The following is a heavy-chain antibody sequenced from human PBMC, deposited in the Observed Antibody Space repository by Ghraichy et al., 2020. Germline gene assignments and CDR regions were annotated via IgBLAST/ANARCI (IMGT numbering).Heavy chain of an antibody. V-gene: IGHV3-23*01. CDR2: IIGSGGST. Sequence: GGSLRLSCAASGFTFSSHAMSWVRQAPGKGLEWVSTIIGSGGSTDSADSVKGRFTISRDNSKNTLSLQMNSLRAEDTAVYYCAKFNRPSHNDFWSVIKNYAYYIDVWGKGTTVTVSS. CDR3: AKFNRPSHNDFWSVIKNYAYYIDV. D-gene: IGHD3-3*01. CDR1: GFTFSSHA. J-gene: IGHJ6*03.